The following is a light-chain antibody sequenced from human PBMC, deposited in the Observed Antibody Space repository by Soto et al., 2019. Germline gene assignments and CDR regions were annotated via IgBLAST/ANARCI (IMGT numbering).Light chain of an antibody. CDR1: QSVSSNY. CDR2: GAS. J-gene: IGKJ2*01. V-gene: IGKV3-20*01. CDR3: QQYGSSPYT. Sequence: EIVLTQSPGTLSLSPGERATLSCRASQSVSSNYVAWYQQKLGQAPRLLIFGASGRATGIPDRFSGSGSGTDFTLTIRRLEPEDFAVCYCQQYGSSPYTFGQGTKLEIK.